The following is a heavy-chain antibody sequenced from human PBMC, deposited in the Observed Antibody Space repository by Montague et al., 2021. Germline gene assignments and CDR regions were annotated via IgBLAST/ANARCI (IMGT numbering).Heavy chain of an antibody. CDR1: GDSVSSNSVT. Sequence: CAISGDSVSSNSVTWHWIRQSPSRGLEWLGRTYYRSKWANDYALSVRSRMTFNPDTSRNQFSLQLDSVTPEDTAVYYCVRQSVSGKFDYWGQGTRVTVSS. CDR3: VRQSVSGKFDY. CDR2: TYYRSKWAN. V-gene: IGHV6-1*01. J-gene: IGHJ4*02. D-gene: IGHD6-19*01.